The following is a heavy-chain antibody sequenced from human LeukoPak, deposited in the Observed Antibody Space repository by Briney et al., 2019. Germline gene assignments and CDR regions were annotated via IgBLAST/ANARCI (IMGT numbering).Heavy chain of an antibody. CDR1: GASISDSY. CDR3: ARIYTGNYLDY. Sequence: SETLSLTCTVSGASISDSYWGWLRQPAGKGLEWIGRFYTSGTTTYNPSLKSRVTMSFDTSKNQFSVMLTSVTAADTAVYYCARIYTGNYLDYWGEGTLLTVS. CDR2: FYTSGTT. J-gene: IGHJ4*02. D-gene: IGHD1-1*01. V-gene: IGHV4-4*07.